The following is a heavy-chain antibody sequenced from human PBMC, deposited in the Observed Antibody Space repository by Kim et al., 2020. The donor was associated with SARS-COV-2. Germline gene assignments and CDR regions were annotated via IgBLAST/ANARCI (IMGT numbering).Heavy chain of an antibody. CDR3: ARAGVVVAATLDY. J-gene: IGHJ4*02. Sequence: ASVKVSCKASGYTFTGYYMHWVRQAPGQGLEWMEWINPNSGGTNYAQKFQGRVTMTRDTSISTAYMKLSRLRSNDTAVYYCARAGVVVAATLDYWGQGTLVTVSS. D-gene: IGHD2-15*01. CDR1: GYTFTGYY. V-gene: IGHV1-2*02. CDR2: INPNSGGT.